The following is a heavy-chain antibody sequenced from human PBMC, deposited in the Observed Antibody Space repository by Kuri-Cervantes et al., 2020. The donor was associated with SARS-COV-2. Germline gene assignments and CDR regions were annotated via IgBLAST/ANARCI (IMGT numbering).Heavy chain of an antibody. CDR1: GFTFSSYA. Sequence: GESLKISCAASGFTFSSYAMHWVRQAPGKGLEWVAVISYDGSNKYYADSVKGRFTISRDNSKNTLYLQMNSLRAEDTAVYYCARTGLPGWYYYYGMDVWSQGTTVTVSS. V-gene: IGHV3-30-3*01. CDR3: ARTGLPGWYYYYGMDV. D-gene: IGHD2-15*01. J-gene: IGHJ6*02. CDR2: ISYDGSNK.